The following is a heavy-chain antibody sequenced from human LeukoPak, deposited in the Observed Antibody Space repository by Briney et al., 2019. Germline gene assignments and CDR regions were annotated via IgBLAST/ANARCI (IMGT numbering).Heavy chain of an antibody. CDR1: GGTFSSYA. D-gene: IGHD6-6*01. CDR3: ARPYSSSSYYYGMDV. CDR2: IIPILGTA. V-gene: IGHV1-69*13. J-gene: IGHJ6*02. Sequence: GASVKVSCKASGGTFSSYAISWVRQAPGQGLEWMGGIIPILGTANYAQKFQGRVTITADESTNTAYMELSSLRSEDTAVYYCARPYSSSSYYYGMDVWGQGTTVTVSS.